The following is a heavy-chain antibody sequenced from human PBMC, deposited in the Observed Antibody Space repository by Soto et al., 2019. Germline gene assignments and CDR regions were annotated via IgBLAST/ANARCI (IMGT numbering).Heavy chain of an antibody. J-gene: IGHJ4*02. Sequence: PSETLSLTCTVSDGSISSGGYYWSWIRQHPGKGLEWIGYIYYSGSTYCNPSLKSRVTISVGTSKNQFSLKLSSVTASDTAVYYCAREFGEASSFLWGPGPLVTVSS. D-gene: IGHD3-10*01. V-gene: IGHV4-31*03. CDR3: AREFGEASSFL. CDR1: DGSISSGGYY. CDR2: IYYSGST.